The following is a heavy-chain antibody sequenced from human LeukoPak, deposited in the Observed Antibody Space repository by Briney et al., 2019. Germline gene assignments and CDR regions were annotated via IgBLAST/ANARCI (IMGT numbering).Heavy chain of an antibody. CDR1: GFTFGSYP. Sequence: GVPLRLSCAASGFTFGSYPMNWVRQAPGKGLEWVSTIGGGSTYYADSVKGRFTISRDNSKNTLYLQMNSLRAEDTAVYYCAKDPRWELLDGYYYYYGMDVWGQGTTVTVSS. CDR2: IGGGST. CDR3: AKDPRWELLDGYYYYYGMDV. D-gene: IGHD1-26*01. V-gene: IGHV3-23*01. J-gene: IGHJ6*02.